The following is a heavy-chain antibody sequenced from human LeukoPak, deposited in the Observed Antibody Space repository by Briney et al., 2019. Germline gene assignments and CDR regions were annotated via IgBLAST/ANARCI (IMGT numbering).Heavy chain of an antibody. Sequence: PGGSLRLSCAASGFTFSSYAMSWVRQAPGKGLEWVSAISGSGGSTYYADFVKGRFTISRDNSKNTLYLQMNSLRAEDTAVYYCADHTYYDFWSGSLKYWGQGTLVTVSS. V-gene: IGHV3-23*01. D-gene: IGHD3-3*01. CDR2: ISGSGGST. CDR1: GFTFSSYA. J-gene: IGHJ4*02. CDR3: ADHTYYDFWSGSLKY.